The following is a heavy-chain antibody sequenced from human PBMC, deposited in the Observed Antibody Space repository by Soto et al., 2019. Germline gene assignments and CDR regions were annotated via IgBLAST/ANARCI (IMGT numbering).Heavy chain of an antibody. Sequence: QVQVVQSGAEVKKPGASVKVSCKTSGYTFNKYPIHWVRQAPGQGLEWMGWINPGNGDTGYSQKFQDRVTITRDTSASTAYMELSSLRSEDTAVYYCARKDYYDSGVYYFDYWGQGTLVTVSS. CDR1: GYTFNKYP. V-gene: IGHV1-3*01. J-gene: IGHJ4*02. CDR2: INPGNGDT. CDR3: ARKDYYDSGVYYFDY. D-gene: IGHD3-22*01.